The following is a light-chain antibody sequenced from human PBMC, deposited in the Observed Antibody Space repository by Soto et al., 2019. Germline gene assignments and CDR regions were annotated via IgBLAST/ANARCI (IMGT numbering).Light chain of an antibody. V-gene: IGKV1-39*01. CDR1: QSITSF. J-gene: IGKJ4*01. CDR3: QQSYSTPLT. CDR2: AAS. Sequence: DIQMTKSPSSLSASVGDRVTITCRASQSITSFLNWYQQKPGKASKLLIYAASSLQSGVPTRFSGSGSWTDFTLSITSLQPEDFATYYCQQSYSTPLTFGGGTKVDIK.